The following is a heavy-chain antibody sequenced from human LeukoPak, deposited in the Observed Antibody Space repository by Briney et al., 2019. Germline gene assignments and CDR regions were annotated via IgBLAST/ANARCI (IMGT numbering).Heavy chain of an antibody. J-gene: IGHJ4*02. V-gene: IGHV1-58*01. CDR1: GFTFTSSA. CDR3: AASVVTMVRGALDY. D-gene: IGHD3-10*01. CDR2: IVVGSGNT. Sequence: GTSVTVSCTASGFTFTSSAVQWVRQARGQRLEWIGWIVVGSGNTNYAQKFQERVTITRDMSTSTAYMELSSLRSEDTAVYYCAASVVTMVRGALDYWGQGTLVTVSS.